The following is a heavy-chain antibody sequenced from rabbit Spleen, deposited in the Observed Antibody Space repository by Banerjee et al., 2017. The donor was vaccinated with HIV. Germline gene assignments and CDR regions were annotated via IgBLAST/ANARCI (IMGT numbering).Heavy chain of an antibody. V-gene: IGHV1S45*01. J-gene: IGHJ6*01. Sequence: QALLVESGGVLVKPEGFMQLCCTASGFSFSNKSVMCWVRQAPGRGLEWIACINAVSGKAVCARWAKDRLSFTKPSPTTVTMQITSLTVAGTATYLCEIDMDSVIGCNCGWWGPGTLVTVS. CDR3: EIDMDSVIGCNCGW. CDR2: INAVSGKA. CDR1: GFSFSNKSV. D-gene: IGHD4-1*01.